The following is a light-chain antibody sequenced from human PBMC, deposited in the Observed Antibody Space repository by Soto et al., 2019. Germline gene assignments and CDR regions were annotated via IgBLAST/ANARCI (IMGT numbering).Light chain of an antibody. CDR2: AVT. CDR1: SSDVGGYNY. V-gene: IGLV2-14*01. Sequence: QSVLTQPASVSGSPGQSITISCTGTSSDVGGYNYVSWYQQHPGKAPKLMIYAVTDRPSGVSSRFSGSKSGNTASLTISGLQAEDEDDSYCSSSTRSSTLFGTGTKVTV. J-gene: IGLJ1*01. CDR3: SSSTRSSTL.